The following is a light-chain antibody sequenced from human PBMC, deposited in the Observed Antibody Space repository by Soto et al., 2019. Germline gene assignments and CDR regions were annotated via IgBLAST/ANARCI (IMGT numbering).Light chain of an antibody. CDR2: NNS. CDR1: SSNIGAGYD. V-gene: IGLV1-40*01. J-gene: IGLJ2*01. CDR3: QSYDSSLSAHVV. Sequence: QAVVTQPPSVSGAPGQRVTISCTGSSSNIGAGYDVHWYQQLPGTAPKLLIYNNSNRPSGVPDRFSGSKSGTSASLAITGLQAEDEADYYCQSYDSSLSAHVVFGGGTKVT.